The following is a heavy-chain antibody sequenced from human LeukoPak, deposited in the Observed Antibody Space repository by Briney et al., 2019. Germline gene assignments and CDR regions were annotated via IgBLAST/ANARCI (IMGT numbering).Heavy chain of an antibody. J-gene: IGHJ4*02. Sequence: ASVKVSCKASGYTFTSYYMHWVRQAPGQGLEWMGWINTNTGNPTYAQGFTGRFVFSLDTSVSTAYLQISSLKAEDTAVYYCARTLQRIQLWLLPGAYWGQGTLVTVSS. V-gene: IGHV7-4-1*02. CDR1: GYTFTSYY. CDR2: INTNTGNP. CDR3: ARTLQRIQLWLLPGAY. D-gene: IGHD5-18*01.